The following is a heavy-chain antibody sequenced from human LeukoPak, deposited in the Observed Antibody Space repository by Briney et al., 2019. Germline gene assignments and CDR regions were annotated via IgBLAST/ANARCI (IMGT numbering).Heavy chain of an antibody. CDR2: IYHSGST. CDR3: ARDLSPSVTTSEYLQH. Sequence: SETLSLTCAVSGGSISSSNWWSWVRQPPGKGLEWIGEIYHSGSTNYNPSLKSRVTISVDKSKNQFSLKLSSVTAADTAVYYCARDLSPSVTTSEYLQHWGQGTLVTVSS. D-gene: IGHD4-17*01. CDR1: GGSISSSNW. J-gene: IGHJ1*01. V-gene: IGHV4-4*02.